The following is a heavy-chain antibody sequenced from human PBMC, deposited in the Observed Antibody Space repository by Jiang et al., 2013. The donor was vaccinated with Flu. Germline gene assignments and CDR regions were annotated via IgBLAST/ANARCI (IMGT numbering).Heavy chain of an antibody. D-gene: IGHD5-12*01. CDR3: AREYSAHDGDN. Sequence: LLKPSETLSLTCTVSGGSISTSSYYWGWIRQPPGKGLEWIGSIYYSGRTYYNPSLKSRVTMSVDTSKNQFSLKLKSVTAADTAIYHCAREYSAHDGDNWGQGTLVTVSS. J-gene: IGHJ4*02. CDR2: IYYSGRT. V-gene: IGHV4-39*02. CDR1: GGSISTSSYY.